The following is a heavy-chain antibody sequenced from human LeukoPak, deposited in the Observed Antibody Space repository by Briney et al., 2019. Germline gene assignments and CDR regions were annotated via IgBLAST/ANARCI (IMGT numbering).Heavy chain of an antibody. D-gene: IGHD1-26*01. CDR2: IYTSGST. CDR3: ARDGGSEGESYYVHYYYYYYMDV. Sequence: PSETLSLTCTVSGGSISSYYWSWLRQPAGKGLEWIGRIYTSGSTNYNPSLKSRVTISVDTSKNQFSLKLSSVTAADTAVYYCARDGGSEGESYYVHYYYYYYMDVWGKGTTVTVSS. V-gene: IGHV4-4*07. CDR1: GGSISSYY. J-gene: IGHJ6*03.